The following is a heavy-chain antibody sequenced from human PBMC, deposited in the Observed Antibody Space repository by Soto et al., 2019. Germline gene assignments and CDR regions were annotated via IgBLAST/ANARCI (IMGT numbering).Heavy chain of an antibody. V-gene: IGHV1-69*01. D-gene: IGHD3-22*01. Sequence: QVQLVQSGAEVKKPGSSVKVSCKASGGTFSSYAISWVRQAPGQGLEWMGGIIPIFGTANYAQKFQGRVTITREEFTSTGYMELSSLKSEDTAVYYCARGPVVGYYDSSGYYYPLYYFDYWGQGTLVTVSS. CDR2: IIPIFGTA. J-gene: IGHJ4*02. CDR3: ARGPVVGYYDSSGYYYPLYYFDY. CDR1: GGTFSSYA.